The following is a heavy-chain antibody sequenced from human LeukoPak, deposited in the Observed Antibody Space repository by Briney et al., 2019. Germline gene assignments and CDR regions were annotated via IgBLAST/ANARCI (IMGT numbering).Heavy chain of an antibody. D-gene: IGHD6-6*01. CDR3: ARVFGSSSVVSPQNWYFDL. J-gene: IGHJ2*01. CDR2: ISSGSSTI. CDR1: GFTFSSYS. V-gene: IGHV3-48*04. Sequence: GSLRLSCAASGFTFSSYSMKWVRQAPGKGLDWLSYISSGSSTIYYADSVKGRFTISRDNTKKTLYLEMNSLRAEDTAVYFCARVFGSSSVVSPQNWYFDLWGRGTLVTVSS.